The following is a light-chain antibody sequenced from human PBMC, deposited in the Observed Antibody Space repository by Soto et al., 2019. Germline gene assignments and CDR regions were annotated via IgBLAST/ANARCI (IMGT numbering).Light chain of an antibody. CDR2: GAS. V-gene: IGKV3-20*01. CDR1: QSVSRR. Sequence: ETVMTQSPGTLSVSLGERDTLSCRASQSVSRRLAWYQQRPGQSPRLLISGASMRASGVPVRFIGSGSGTDFTLTITRLEPEDFAVYYCQQYGGSPITFGLGTRLEIK. CDR3: QQYGGSPIT. J-gene: IGKJ5*01.